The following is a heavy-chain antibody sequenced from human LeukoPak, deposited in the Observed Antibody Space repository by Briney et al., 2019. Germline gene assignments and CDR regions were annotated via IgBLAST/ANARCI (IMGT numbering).Heavy chain of an antibody. J-gene: IGHJ6*02. CDR3: ARDSSSIAARPDYYYCGMDV. CDR1: GGTFSSYA. D-gene: IGHD6-6*01. V-gene: IGHV1-69*04. CDR2: IIPIFGIA. Sequence: SVKVSCKASGGTFSSYAISWVRQAPGQGLEWMGRIIPIFGIANYAQKFQGRVTITADKSTSTAYMELSSLRSEDTAVYYCARDSSSIAARPDYYYCGMDVWGQGTTVTVSS.